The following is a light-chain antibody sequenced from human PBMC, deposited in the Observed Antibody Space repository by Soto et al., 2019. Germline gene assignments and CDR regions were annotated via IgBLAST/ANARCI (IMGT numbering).Light chain of an antibody. CDR1: QALSNY. CDR2: SAS. J-gene: IGKJ1*01. Sequence: DIPFTPSPSVLSTSFFDAFTIPFRASQALSNYLAWYQQKPGKAPDLLIYSASTLPSGVPARFSGSGSGTDFTLTISSLQPEDVAAYYCQKYDNVPTFGQGTKVDIK. CDR3: QKYDNVPT. V-gene: IGKV1-9*01.